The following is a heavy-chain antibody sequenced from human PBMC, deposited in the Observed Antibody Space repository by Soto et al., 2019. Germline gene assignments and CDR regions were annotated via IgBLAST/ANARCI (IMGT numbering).Heavy chain of an antibody. V-gene: IGHV1-18*01. J-gene: IGHJ6*02. CDR1: GYTFTSYG. CDR3: ARVRGITIFGVVPYYYYGMDV. CDR2: ISAYNGNT. Sequence: GASVKVSCKASGYTFTSYGISWVRQAPGLGLEWMGWISAYNGNTNYAQKLQGRVTMTTDTSTSTAYMELRSLRSDDTAVYYCARVRGITIFGVVPYYYYGMDVWGQGTTVTVS. D-gene: IGHD3-3*01.